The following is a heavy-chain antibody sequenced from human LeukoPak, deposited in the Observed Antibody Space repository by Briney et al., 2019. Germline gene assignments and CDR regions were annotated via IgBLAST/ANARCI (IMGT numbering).Heavy chain of an antibody. V-gene: IGHV4-61*02. J-gene: IGHJ4*02. CDR2: IYTSGST. D-gene: IGHD3-10*01. Sequence: KPSETLSLTCIVSGGSISSGTYYWSWIRQPAGKGLEWIGRIYTSGSTNYNPSLKSRVTISVDTSKHQFSLKLSSVTAADTAVYYCARVVRYYYGSGSPATYFDYWGQGTLVTVSS. CDR3: ARVVRYYYGSGSPATYFDY. CDR1: GGSISSGTYY.